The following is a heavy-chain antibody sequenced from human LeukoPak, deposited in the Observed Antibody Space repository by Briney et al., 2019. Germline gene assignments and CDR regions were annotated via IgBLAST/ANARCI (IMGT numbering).Heavy chain of an antibody. J-gene: IGHJ6*03. CDR2: IYYSGYT. D-gene: IGHD5-12*01. CDR1: GGSISSSSYY. Sequence: SETLSLTCTVSGGSISSSSYYWGWIRQPPGKGLEWIGTIYYSGYTYYNPSLESRVTISVDTSNNKFSLKLTSVTAADTAVYYCARVSSVWIKDYYYYMDVWGKGTTVTVSS. CDR3: ARVSSVWIKDYYYYMDV. V-gene: IGHV4-39*07.